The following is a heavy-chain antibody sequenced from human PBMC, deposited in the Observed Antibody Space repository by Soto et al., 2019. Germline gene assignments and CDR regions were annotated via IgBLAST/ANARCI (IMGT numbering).Heavy chain of an antibody. CDR2: IDHDGXX. CDR1: GFTFSNYW. J-gene: IGHJ4*02. CDR3: VRDSHGDY. V-gene: IGHV3-74*01. Sequence: EVQLVESGGGLVQPGGSLRLSCAGSGFTFSNYWMHWVRQAPGKGLEWVSRIDHDGXXDYADSVXGRXTIXXXXXXXXXXXXXXXXRPEDTAVYYCVRDSHGDYWGQGTLVTVSS.